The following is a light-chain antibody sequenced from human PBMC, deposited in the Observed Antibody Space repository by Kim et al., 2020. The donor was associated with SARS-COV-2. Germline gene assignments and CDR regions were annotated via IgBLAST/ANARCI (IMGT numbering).Light chain of an antibody. Sequence: PWESATLSWRASESISPSLAWYQQRSGQVPRLLIHGASARAAGVPTRFTGRGSGTEFTLTINSLQSEDFAVYYCQQYYNLYTFGQGTKLEI. CDR1: ESISPS. CDR3: QQYYNLYT. V-gene: IGKV3D-15*01. CDR2: GAS. J-gene: IGKJ2*01.